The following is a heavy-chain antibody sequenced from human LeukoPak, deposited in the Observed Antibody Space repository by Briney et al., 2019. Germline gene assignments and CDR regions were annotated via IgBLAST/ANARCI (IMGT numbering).Heavy chain of an antibody. Sequence: SVKVSCKTSGGSLRNYAFNWVRQAPGQGLEWMGAIIPLLGTTRYARKFQGRVTITTDDSANTAYMEMNSLRSGDTAVYFCANSSTTLNVFGPWGQGTLVTVSS. CDR2: IIPLLGTT. J-gene: IGHJ5*02. CDR1: GGSLRNYA. D-gene: IGHD2-2*01. V-gene: IGHV1-69*05. CDR3: ANSSTTLNVFGP.